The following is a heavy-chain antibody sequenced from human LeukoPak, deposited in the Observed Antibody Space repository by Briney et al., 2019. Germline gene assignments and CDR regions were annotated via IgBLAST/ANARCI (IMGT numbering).Heavy chain of an antibody. J-gene: IGHJ4*02. D-gene: IGHD2-15*01. Sequence: GGSLRLSCAASGFTFGDYGMSWVRQAPGKGLEWVSGINWSGGNTGYADSVRGRFTISRDNAKNSLYLQMNSPGAEDTALYSCARDVDRYCSGRSCAPPDYWGQGTLVTVSS. V-gene: IGHV3-20*04. CDR2: INWSGGNT. CDR1: GFTFGDYG. CDR3: ARDVDRYCSGRSCAPPDY.